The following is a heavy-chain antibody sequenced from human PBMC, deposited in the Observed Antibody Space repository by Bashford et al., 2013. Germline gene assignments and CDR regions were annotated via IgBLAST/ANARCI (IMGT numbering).Heavy chain of an antibody. V-gene: IGHV3-9*01. CDR1: GFTFDDYA. CDR3: TTDDITIFGVVISSDAFDI. D-gene: IGHD3-3*01. CDR2: ITWNSGSI. Sequence: SLRLSCAASGFTFDDYAMHWVRQAPGKGLDWVSGITWNSGSIDYVDSVKGRFTISRDNAKNSLYLQMNSLKTEDTAVYYCTTDDITIFGVVISSDAFDIWGQGTMVTVSS. J-gene: IGHJ3*02.